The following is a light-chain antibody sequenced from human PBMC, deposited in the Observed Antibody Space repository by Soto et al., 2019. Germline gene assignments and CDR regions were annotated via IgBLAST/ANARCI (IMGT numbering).Light chain of an antibody. J-gene: IGLJ7*01. V-gene: IGLV2-14*03. Sequence: QSVLTQPASASGSPGQSITISCTGTSSDIGGYNYVSWYQQHPGKAPKLMISDVSNRPSGVSNRFSGSKSGNTASLTISGLQAEDEADYYCSSYRTANTVLFGGGTQLTVL. CDR2: DVS. CDR1: SSDIGGYNY. CDR3: SSYRTANTVL.